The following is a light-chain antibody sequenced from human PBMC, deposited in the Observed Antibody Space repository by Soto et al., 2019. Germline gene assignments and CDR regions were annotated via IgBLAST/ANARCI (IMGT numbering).Light chain of an antibody. Sequence: EIVLTQSPGTLSLSPGERATLSCRASHSVSSSYLAWYQQKPGQAPRLLIYGASSRATGIPDRYSGSGSGTDCTLTISRLEPEDFAVYYCQQYGSSPPYTFGQGTKLEIK. CDR2: GAS. J-gene: IGKJ2*01. V-gene: IGKV3-20*01. CDR3: QQYGSSPPYT. CDR1: HSVSSSY.